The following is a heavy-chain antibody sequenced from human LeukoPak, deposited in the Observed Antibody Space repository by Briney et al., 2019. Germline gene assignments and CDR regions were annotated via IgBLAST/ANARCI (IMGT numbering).Heavy chain of an antibody. CDR3: ARETIQTSWYNWFDP. V-gene: IGHV4-39*07. D-gene: IGHD2-2*01. CDR1: GGSISSSSYY. Sequence: SETLSLTCTVSGGSISSSSYYWGWIRQPPGKGLEWIGSIYYSGSTYYNPSLKSRVTISVDTSKNQFSLKLSSVTAADTAVYYCARETIQTSWYNWFDPWGQGTLVTVSS. CDR2: IYYSGST. J-gene: IGHJ5*02.